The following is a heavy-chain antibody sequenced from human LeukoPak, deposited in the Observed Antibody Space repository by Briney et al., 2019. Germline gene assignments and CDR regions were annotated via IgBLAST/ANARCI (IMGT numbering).Heavy chain of an antibody. CDR2: IYPRDGST. Sequence: ASVKVSCKASGYTFTSNYIHWVRQAPGQGLEWMGMIYPRDGSTSYAQKFQGRVTVTRDTSTSTVHMELSGLRSEDTAVYYCAKDPVYYGSGSYYSYYFDYWGQGTLVTVSS. V-gene: IGHV1-46*01. CDR1: GYTFTSNY. CDR3: AKDPVYYGSGSYYSYYFDY. D-gene: IGHD3-10*01. J-gene: IGHJ4*02.